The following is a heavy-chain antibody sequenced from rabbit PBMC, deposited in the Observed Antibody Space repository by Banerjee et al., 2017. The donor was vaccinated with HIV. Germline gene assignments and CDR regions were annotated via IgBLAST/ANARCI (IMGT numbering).Heavy chain of an antibody. J-gene: IGHJ3*01. CDR3: ARGSAYAGDGYGL. V-gene: IGHV1S45*01. CDR2: IGAGSGTT. Sequence: QEQLAESGGGLAQPGASLTLTCTASGFSFSSGYWICWVRQASGKWLEWIGCIGAGSGTTYYATWAKGRFTISKTSSTTVALQMTSLTAADTATCFCARGSAYAGDGYGLWGQGTLVTVS. D-gene: IGHD4-2*01. CDR1: GFSFSSGYW.